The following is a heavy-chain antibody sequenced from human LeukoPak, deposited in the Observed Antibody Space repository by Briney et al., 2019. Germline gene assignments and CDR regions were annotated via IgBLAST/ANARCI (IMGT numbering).Heavy chain of an antibody. CDR2: ISAYNGNT. CDR3: AREPVTTQGEDY. V-gene: IGHV1-18*01. J-gene: IGHJ4*02. Sequence: ASVKVSCKASGYTFTSYGISWVRQAPGRGLEWMGWISAYNGNTNYAQKLQGRVTMTTDTSTGTAYMELRSLRSDDTAVYYCAREPVTTQGEDYWGQGTLVTVSS. D-gene: IGHD4-17*01. CDR1: GYTFTSYG.